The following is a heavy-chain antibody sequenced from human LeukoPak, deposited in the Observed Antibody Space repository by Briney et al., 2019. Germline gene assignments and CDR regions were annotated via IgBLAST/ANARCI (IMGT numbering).Heavy chain of an antibody. CDR3: AKAGFSSGWYDVDY. CDR1: GFTFDNYV. V-gene: IGHV3-9*01. Sequence: SLRLSCAASGFTFDNYVMHWVRQPPGKGLEWVSGIDWDSGNIGYADSVKGRFTVSRDDAKNSLYLQMNSLRAEDTALYYCAKAGFSSGWYDVDYWGQGTLVTVSS. CDR2: IDWDSGNI. J-gene: IGHJ4*02. D-gene: IGHD6-19*01.